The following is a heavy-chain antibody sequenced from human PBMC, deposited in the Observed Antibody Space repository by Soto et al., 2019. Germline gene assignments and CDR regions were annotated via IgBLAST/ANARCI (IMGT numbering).Heavy chain of an antibody. CDR3: ARNTYSSRPYYLDY. J-gene: IGHJ4*02. Sequence: GAYLKISCKGSGYSFTSYWIGWVRQMPGKGLEWMGIIYPGDSDTRYSPSFQGQVTISAEKSISNAYLQWSSLKASDTAMYYCARNTYSSRPYYLDYWGQGTLVPVS. V-gene: IGHV5-51*03. D-gene: IGHD6-13*01. CDR2: IYPGDSDT. CDR1: GYSFTSYW.